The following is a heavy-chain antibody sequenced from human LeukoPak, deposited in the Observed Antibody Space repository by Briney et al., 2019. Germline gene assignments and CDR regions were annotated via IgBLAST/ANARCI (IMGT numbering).Heavy chain of an antibody. CDR1: GFTFSSYG. CDR3: AKADTAGD. V-gene: IGHV3-23*01. D-gene: IGHD5-18*01. Sequence: PGRSLRLSCAASGFTFSSYGMHWVRQAPGKGLEWVSGISGSGGSTYYADSVKGRFTISRDNSKNTLYLQMNSLRAEDTAVYSCAKADTAGDWGQGTLVTVSS. J-gene: IGHJ4*02. CDR2: ISGSGGST.